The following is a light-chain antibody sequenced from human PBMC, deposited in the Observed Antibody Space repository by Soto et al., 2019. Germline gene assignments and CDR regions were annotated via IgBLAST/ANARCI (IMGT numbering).Light chain of an antibody. CDR2: GAS. CDR1: QSVSSSY. J-gene: IGKJ1*01. Sequence: EIVLTQSPGTLSLSPGERATLSCRASQSVSSSYLAWYQHKPGQAPRLLIYGASSRATGIPDRFSGSGSGTDFTLTISRLEPEDFAVYYCQQYGSSPWTFGQGTNVEI. CDR3: QQYGSSPWT. V-gene: IGKV3-20*01.